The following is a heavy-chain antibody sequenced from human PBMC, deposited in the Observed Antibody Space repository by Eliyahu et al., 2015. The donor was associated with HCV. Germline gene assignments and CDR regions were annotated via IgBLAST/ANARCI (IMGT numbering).Heavy chain of an antibody. CDR1: GFTVSSNX. CDR2: IYSGGLT. J-gene: IGHJ4*02. Sequence: EVXLVASGGGLXQXGGSLRLXCAAXGFTVSSNXMNWFRQAPGKGLEWVSVIYSGGLTYYADXGKGRFTVSRDNSKNTLFLQMTSLTAEDTALYYCAKGFDYWGQGTLVTVSS. CDR3: AKGFDY. V-gene: IGHV3-66*01.